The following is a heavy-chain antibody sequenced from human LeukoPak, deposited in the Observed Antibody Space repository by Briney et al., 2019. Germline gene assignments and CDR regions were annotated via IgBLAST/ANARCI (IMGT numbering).Heavy chain of an antibody. Sequence: GGSLRLSCAASGFTFSNYGVHWVRQAPGKGLEWVAFIRNDGSNNYYADSVKGRFTISRDNSKNNVYLQMYSLRVEGTSIYYCARDYNWGFDYWGQGTVVTVSS. D-gene: IGHD1-1*01. CDR2: IRNDGSNN. V-gene: IGHV3-30*02. CDR3: ARDYNWGFDY. J-gene: IGHJ4*02. CDR1: GFTFSNYG.